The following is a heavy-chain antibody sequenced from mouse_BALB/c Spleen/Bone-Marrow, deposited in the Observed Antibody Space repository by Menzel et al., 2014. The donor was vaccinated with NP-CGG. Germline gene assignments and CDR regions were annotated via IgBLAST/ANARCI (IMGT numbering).Heavy chain of an antibody. CDR3: ARLHYYGYGIY. J-gene: IGHJ3*01. Sequence: DVHLVESGGGLVQPGGSLKLSCAASGFDFSRYWLSWVRQAPGTGLEWIGEINPDSSTINYTPSLKDKFIISRDNAKNTLYLQMSKVRSEDTALYYCARLHYYGYGIYWGQGTLVTVSA. CDR2: INPDSSTI. CDR1: GFDFSRYW. V-gene: IGHV4-1*02. D-gene: IGHD1-2*01.